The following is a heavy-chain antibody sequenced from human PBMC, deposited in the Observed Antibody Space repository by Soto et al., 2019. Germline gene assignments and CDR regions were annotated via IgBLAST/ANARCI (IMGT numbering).Heavy chain of an antibody. Sequence: GASVKVSCKASGYTFTNYAISWVRQAPGQGLEWMGWINAYNGNTDYAQKLQGRVTMTTDTSTSTAYMELRSLRSDDTAVYYCARDSPPNYLWGQGTLVTVSS. V-gene: IGHV1-18*01. CDR2: INAYNGNT. CDR1: GYTFTNYA. D-gene: IGHD7-27*01. J-gene: IGHJ5*02. CDR3: ARDSPPNYL.